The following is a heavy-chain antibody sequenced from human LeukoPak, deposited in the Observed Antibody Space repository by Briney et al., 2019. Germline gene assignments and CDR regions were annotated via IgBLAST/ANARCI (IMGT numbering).Heavy chain of an antibody. Sequence: TSETLSLTCAVYGGSFSGYYWSWIRQPPGKGLEWIGEINHSGSTNYNPSLKSRVTISVDTSKNQFSLKLSSVTAADTAVYYCARAPMGYYDFWGGSAYYFDYWGQGTLVTVSS. D-gene: IGHD3-3*01. CDR2: INHSGST. CDR3: ARAPMGYYDFWGGSAYYFDY. CDR1: GGSFSGYY. V-gene: IGHV4-34*01. J-gene: IGHJ4*02.